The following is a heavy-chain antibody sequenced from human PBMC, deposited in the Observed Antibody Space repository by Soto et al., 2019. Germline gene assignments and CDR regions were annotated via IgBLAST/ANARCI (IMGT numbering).Heavy chain of an antibody. CDR2: RWYDGSNK. V-gene: IGHV3-33*01. D-gene: IGHD2-15*01. CDR3: AREGLVYCSGGSCYGKSAFNI. Sequence: QVQLVESGEGVVQPGRSLRLSCAASGFTFSSYGMHWVGQAPGKGLEWVEGRWYDGSNKYYGDSVKGRFNISRDNSKNTLYLQMNSLRVEDTAVYYCAREGLVYCSGGSCYGKSAFNIWGQGTMVTVST. CDR1: GFTFSSYG. J-gene: IGHJ3*02.